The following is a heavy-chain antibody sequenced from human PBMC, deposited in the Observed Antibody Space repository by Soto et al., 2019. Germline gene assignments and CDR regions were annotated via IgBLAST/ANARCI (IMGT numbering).Heavy chain of an antibody. CDR3: ARPVYARWDFDI. D-gene: IGHD2-2*01. CDR1: GDSMTISDFL. V-gene: IGHV4-39*01. CDR2: IYYSGLA. Sequence: QRLESGPGLVKPSETLSLSCTVSGDSMTISDFLWGWIRQPPGKGLEWIGGIYYSGLANNNPFLRSRATMSVDTSRNQFFLNVTSVTAADTAVYYCARPVYARWDFDIWGQGKLVTVSS. J-gene: IGHJ3*02.